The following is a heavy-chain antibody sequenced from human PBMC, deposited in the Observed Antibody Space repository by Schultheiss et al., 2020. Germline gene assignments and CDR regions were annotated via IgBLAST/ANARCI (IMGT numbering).Heavy chain of an antibody. Sequence: SATLSLTCTVSGGSISSGSYYWSWIRQPPGKGLEWIGEINHSGSTNYNPSLKSRVTISVDTSKNQFSLKLSSVTAADTAVYYCARGVPATVTNGPYYYYYGMDVWGPGTTVTVSS. CDR3: ARGVPATVTNGPYYYYYGMDV. V-gene: IGHV4-39*07. J-gene: IGHJ6*02. D-gene: IGHD4-11*01. CDR2: INHSGST. CDR1: GGSISSGSYY.